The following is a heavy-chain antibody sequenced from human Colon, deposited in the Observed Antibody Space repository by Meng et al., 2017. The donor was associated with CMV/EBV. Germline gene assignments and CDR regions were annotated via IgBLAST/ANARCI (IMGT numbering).Heavy chain of an antibody. Sequence: SVKVSCKAPGGTISRFAINWVRQAPGQGLEWLGGSIPILETANYARKFLGRVTITTDDSTNTAYMEMSSLTSEDTAVYFCARGFGLTTVTSYFDFWGQGTLVTVSS. D-gene: IGHD4-17*01. CDR2: SIPILETA. CDR3: ARGFGLTTVTSYFDF. J-gene: IGHJ4*02. V-gene: IGHV1-69*05. CDR1: GGTISRFA.